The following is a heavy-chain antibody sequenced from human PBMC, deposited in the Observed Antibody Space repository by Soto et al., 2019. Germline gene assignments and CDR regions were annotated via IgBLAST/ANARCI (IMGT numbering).Heavy chain of an antibody. D-gene: IGHD4-17*01. CDR3: ASPANYGGNSYSPGPDNPYYYYGMDV. V-gene: IGHV1-69*01. Sequence: QVQLVQSGAEVKKPGSSVKVSCKASGGTFSSYAISWVRQAPGQGLEWMGGIIPIFGTANYAQKFQGRVTITADESTSTAYMELSSLRSEDTAVYYCASPANYGGNSYSPGPDNPYYYYGMDVWGQGTTVTVSS. CDR1: GGTFSSYA. J-gene: IGHJ6*02. CDR2: IIPIFGTA.